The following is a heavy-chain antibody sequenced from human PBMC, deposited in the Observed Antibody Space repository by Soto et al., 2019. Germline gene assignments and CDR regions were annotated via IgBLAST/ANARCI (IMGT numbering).Heavy chain of an antibody. CDR3: AIDDTPDY. Sequence: EVQLVESGGGLVQPGGSLRLSCAASGFTFSRYWMHWVRQPPGKGLVWVSRTNGDGISTNYADSVKGRFTISRDNANNTLYLQMNSLRADDTSVYYCAIDDTPDYRGQGTLVTVSS. V-gene: IGHV3-74*01. D-gene: IGHD2-2*02. CDR1: GFTFSRYW. CDR2: TNGDGIST. J-gene: IGHJ4*02.